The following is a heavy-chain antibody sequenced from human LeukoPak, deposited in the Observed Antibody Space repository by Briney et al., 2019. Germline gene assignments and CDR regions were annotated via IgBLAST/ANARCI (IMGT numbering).Heavy chain of an antibody. J-gene: IGHJ4*02. D-gene: IGHD5-18*01. Sequence: GGSLRLSCAASGFTFSSYWMSWVRQAPGKGLEWVANIKKDGSEKYYVDSVEGRFTISRDNAKKSLYLQMNSLGAEDTAVYYCARHLTGITGYTYGRGIDYWGQGTLLTVSS. V-gene: IGHV3-7*01. CDR3: ARHLTGITGYTYGRGIDY. CDR2: IKKDGSEK. CDR1: GFTFSSYW.